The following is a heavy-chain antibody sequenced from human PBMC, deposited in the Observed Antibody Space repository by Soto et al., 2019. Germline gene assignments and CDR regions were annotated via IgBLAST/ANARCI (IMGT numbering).Heavy chain of an antibody. D-gene: IGHD3-22*01. V-gene: IGHV3-49*03. CDR2: IRSKAYGVTT. Sequence: GGSLRLSCTASGFTFGDYAMSWFRQSPGKGLEWVGFIRSKAYGVTTEYAASVKGRFTISRDDSKSIAYLQMNSLKTEDTAVYYCTREPPDYYDSSGYYFDYYGMDVWGQGTTVTVSS. CDR3: TREPPDYYDSSGYYFDYYGMDV. J-gene: IGHJ6*02. CDR1: GFTFGDYA.